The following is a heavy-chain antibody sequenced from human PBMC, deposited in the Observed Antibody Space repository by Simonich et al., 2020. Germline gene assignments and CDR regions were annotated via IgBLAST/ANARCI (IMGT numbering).Heavy chain of an antibody. Sequence: EVQLVESGGGLVQPGGSLRLSCAASGFTFSSYWMSWVRQAPGKGLEWVANIKQDGSEKYYVDSVKGRFTISRDNAKNSLYLQMNGLRAENTAVYYGARDGLGTAYYYYMDVWGKGTTVTVSS. CDR1: GFTFSSYW. J-gene: IGHJ6*03. V-gene: IGHV3-7*01. D-gene: IGHD7-27*01. CDR2: IKQDGSEK. CDR3: ARDGLGTAYYYYMDV.